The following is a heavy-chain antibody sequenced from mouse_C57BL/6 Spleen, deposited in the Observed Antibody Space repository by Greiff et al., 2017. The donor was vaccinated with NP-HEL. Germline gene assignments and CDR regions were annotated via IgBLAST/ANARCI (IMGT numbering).Heavy chain of an antibody. Sequence: QVQLQQSGAELVRPGASVKLSCKASGYTFTDYYINWVKQRPGQGLEWIARIYPGSGNTYYNEKFKGKATLTAEKSSSTAYMQLSSLTSGDSAVYFCARGDYYGNYGTWFAYWGQGTLVTVSA. CDR3: ARGDYYGNYGTWFAY. CDR2: IYPGSGNT. D-gene: IGHD2-1*01. J-gene: IGHJ3*01. CDR1: GYTFTDYY. V-gene: IGHV1-76*01.